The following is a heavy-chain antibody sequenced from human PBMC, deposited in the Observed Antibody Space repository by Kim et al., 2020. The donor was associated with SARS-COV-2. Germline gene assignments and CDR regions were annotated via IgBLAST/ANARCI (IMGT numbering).Heavy chain of an antibody. J-gene: IGHJ6*02. CDR1: GGSISGSKW. D-gene: IGHD3-10*01. V-gene: IGHV4-4*02. CDR3: ARDENASEIRAMDV. CDR2: IYKHGDT. Sequence: SETLSLTCVVSGGSISGSKWWSWVRQPPGKGLEWIGEIYKHGDTRYNPSLKSRVSISLDNSKNQFALNLNSITAADTAVYYCARDENASEIRAMDVWGRGPTLTVSS.